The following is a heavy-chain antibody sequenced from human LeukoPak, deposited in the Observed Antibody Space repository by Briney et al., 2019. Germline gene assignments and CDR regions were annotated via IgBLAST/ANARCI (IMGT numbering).Heavy chain of an antibody. V-gene: IGHV3-11*01. D-gene: IGHD2-15*01. CDR3: AREDCSGGSCCSGHGMDV. Sequence: GGSLRLSCAASGFTFSDYYMSWIRQAPGKGLEWVSYISSSGSTIYYADSVKGRFTISRDNAKNSLYLQMNSLRAEDTAVYYCAREDCSGGSCCSGHGMDVWGQGTTVTVSS. CDR2: ISSSGSTI. CDR1: GFTFSDYY. J-gene: IGHJ6*02.